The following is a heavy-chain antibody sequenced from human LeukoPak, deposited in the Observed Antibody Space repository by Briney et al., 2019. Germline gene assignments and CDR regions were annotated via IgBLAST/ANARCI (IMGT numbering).Heavy chain of an antibody. V-gene: IGHV3-7*01. J-gene: IGHJ3*01. CDR3: VSLRVSTVRDSFDL. CDR1: GFTFSSYG. CDR2: IKKDGSLK. Sequence: TGRSLRLSCAASGFTFSSYGMHWVRQAPGKGLEWVANIKKDGSLKQYVDAVRGRFTVSRDNAKNSLYLQMNSLRADDTAVYYCVSLRVSTVRDSFDLWGQGTMVTVSS. D-gene: IGHD3-10*01.